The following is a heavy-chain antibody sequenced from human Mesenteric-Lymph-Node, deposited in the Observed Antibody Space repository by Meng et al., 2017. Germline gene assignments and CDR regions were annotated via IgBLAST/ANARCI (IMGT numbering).Heavy chain of an antibody. J-gene: IGHJ4*02. CDR3: ARLTRTGNFGRGFFAD. CDR1: GGSISSYD. D-gene: IGHD3-10*01. CDR2: IDNTGST. Sequence: SETLSLTCTVSGGSISSYDWSWIRQPPGKGLEWIASIDNTGSTNYNPSLTSRVTMSFDTSKSQFSLNLSSVTAADTAFYYCARLTRTGNFGRGFFADWGQGTLVTVSS. V-gene: IGHV4-59*01.